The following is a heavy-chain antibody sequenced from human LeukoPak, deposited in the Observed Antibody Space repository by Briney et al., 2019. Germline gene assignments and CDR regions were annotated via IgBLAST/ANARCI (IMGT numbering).Heavy chain of an antibody. V-gene: IGHV4-59*08. D-gene: IGHD3-10*01. J-gene: IGHJ4*02. CDR1: GGSISSYY. CDR2: IYYSGST. Sequence: SETLSLTCTVSGGSISSYYWSWIRQPPGKGLEWIGYIYYSGSTNYNPSLKSRVTISVDTSKNQFSLKLSSVTAANTAVYYCASGYYGSGSIFDYWGQGTLVTVSS. CDR3: ASGYYGSGSIFDY.